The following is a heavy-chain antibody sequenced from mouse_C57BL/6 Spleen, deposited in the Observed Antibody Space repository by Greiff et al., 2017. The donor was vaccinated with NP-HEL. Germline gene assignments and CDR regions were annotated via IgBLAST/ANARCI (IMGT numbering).Heavy chain of an antibody. J-gene: IGHJ4*01. CDR1: GYSFTGYY. CDR2: INPSTGGT. Sequence: EVQLQHSGPELVKPGASVKISCKASGYSFTGYYMNWVKQSPEKSLEWIGEINPSTGGTTYNQKFKAKATLTVDKSSSTAYMQLKSLTSEDSAVYYCATITTVVGEAMDYWGQGTSVTVSS. V-gene: IGHV1-42*01. D-gene: IGHD1-1*01. CDR3: ATITTVVGEAMDY.